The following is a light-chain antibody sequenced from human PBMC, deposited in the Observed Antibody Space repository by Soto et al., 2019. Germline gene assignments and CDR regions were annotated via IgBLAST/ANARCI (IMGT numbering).Light chain of an antibody. CDR1: SSDAGGYNH. CDR3: SSYTSSSTLV. CDR2: DVS. J-gene: IGLJ2*01. Sequence: QSVLTQPASVSGSPGQSITISCTGTSSDAGGYNHVSWYQQHPGKAPKLMIYDVSNRPSGVSNRFSGSKSGNTASLTISGRQAEDEADYYCSSYTSSSTLVFGGGTKLTVL. V-gene: IGLV2-14*01.